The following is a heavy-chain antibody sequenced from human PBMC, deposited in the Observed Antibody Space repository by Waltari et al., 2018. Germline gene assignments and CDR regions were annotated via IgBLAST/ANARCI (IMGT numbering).Heavy chain of an antibody. D-gene: IGHD3-16*02. CDR1: GFTFSNYW. CDR2: IIGDGRIT. Sequence: EVQLVESGGGLVQPGGSLRLSCAASGFTFSNYWMHWVRQVPGKGLVWVSRIIGDGRITHYADSVKGRFTISRDNAENTLYLQMNSLTVEDTAVYYCARNYRDYWGQGTLVTVSS. V-gene: IGHV3-74*01. CDR3: ARNYRDY. J-gene: IGHJ4*02.